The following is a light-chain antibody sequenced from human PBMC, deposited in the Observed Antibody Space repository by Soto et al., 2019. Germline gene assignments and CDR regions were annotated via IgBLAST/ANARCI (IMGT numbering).Light chain of an antibody. V-gene: IGLV2-14*03. CDR2: DVD. J-gene: IGLJ2*01. Sequence: QSVLTQPASVSGSPGQSITISCTGTNNDVGGFNFVSWYQQHPGKVPKLLIYDVDDRPSGVSNRFSGSRSGNTASLTISGLQDEDEDDYYCSSYTSRSTVIFGGGTKVTVL. CDR1: NNDVGGFNF. CDR3: SSYTSRSTVI.